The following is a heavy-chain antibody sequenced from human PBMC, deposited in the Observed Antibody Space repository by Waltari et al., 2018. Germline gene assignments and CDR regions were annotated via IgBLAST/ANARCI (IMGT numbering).Heavy chain of an antibody. Sequence: QVQLQQWGAGLLKPSETLSLTCAVYGGSFSGYYWSWIRQPPGKGLEWIGEINHSGSTNYNPSLKSRVTISVDTSKNQFSLKLSSVTAADTAVYYCARVGYSSGCDYWGQGTLVTVSS. CDR2: INHSGST. V-gene: IGHV4-34*01. J-gene: IGHJ4*02. CDR1: GGSFSGYY. D-gene: IGHD6-19*01. CDR3: ARVGYSSGCDY.